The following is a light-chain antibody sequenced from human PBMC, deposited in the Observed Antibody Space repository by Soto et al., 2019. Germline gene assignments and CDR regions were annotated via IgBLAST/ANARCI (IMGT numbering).Light chain of an antibody. CDR3: QQSYTTPVYS. CDR1: QSISSY. Sequence: DIQMTQSPSSLSASVGDRVTITCRASQSISSYLNWYQQKPGKAPKLLISAASNLQSGVPSRFSGSGSGTDFTLTISNLQPEDFATYFCQQSYTTPVYSFGQGTKLEIK. V-gene: IGKV1-39*01. CDR2: AAS. J-gene: IGKJ2*01.